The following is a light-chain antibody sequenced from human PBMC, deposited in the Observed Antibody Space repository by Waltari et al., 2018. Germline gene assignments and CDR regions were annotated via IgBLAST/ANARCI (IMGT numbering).Light chain of an antibody. CDR3: VLYVGGVVAS. V-gene: IGLV8-61*01. CDR2: NTK. CDR1: SGSVTSKNY. Sequence: QTVVTQEPSFSVSPGGTVTLTCALTSGSVTSKNYPTWYQQTPGQAPRPLIYNTKPRPAGVPDRFSGSILGNKAALTIAGAQADDESHYYCVLYVGGVVASFGGGTKLTVL. J-gene: IGLJ2*01.